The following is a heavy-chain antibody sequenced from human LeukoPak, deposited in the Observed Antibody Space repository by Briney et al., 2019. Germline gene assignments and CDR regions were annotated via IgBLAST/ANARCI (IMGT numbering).Heavy chain of an antibody. D-gene: IGHD1/OR15-1a*01. CDR3: ATDQHKTSDAFDI. Sequence: ASVKVSCKVSGYTLTELSMHWVRQAPGKGLEWMGGFDPEDGETIYARKFQGRVTMTEDTSTDTAYMELSSLRSEDTAVYYCATDQHKTSDAFDIWGQGTMVTVSS. CDR2: FDPEDGET. V-gene: IGHV1-24*01. CDR1: GYTLTELS. J-gene: IGHJ3*02.